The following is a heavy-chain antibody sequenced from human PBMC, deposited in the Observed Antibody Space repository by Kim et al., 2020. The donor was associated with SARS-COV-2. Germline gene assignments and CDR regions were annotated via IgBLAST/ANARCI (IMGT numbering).Heavy chain of an antibody. CDR3: ARETAARQSPIRIFDY. CDR2: IWYDGSNK. V-gene: IGHV3-33*01. D-gene: IGHD6-13*01. J-gene: IGHJ4*02. Sequence: GGSLRLSCAASGFTFSSYGMHWVRQAPGKGLEWVAVIWYDGSNKYYADSVKGRFTISRDNSKNTLYLQMNSLRAEDTAVYYCARETAARQSPIRIFDYWGQGTLVTVSS. CDR1: GFTFSSYG.